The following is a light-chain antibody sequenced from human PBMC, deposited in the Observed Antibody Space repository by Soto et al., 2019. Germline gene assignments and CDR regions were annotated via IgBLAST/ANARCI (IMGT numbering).Light chain of an antibody. V-gene: IGKV1-5*01. CDR3: QQGFSLPWT. Sequence: DLQMTQSPSTPSASVGDTVTLTLRASQTISGWLAWYQQRTGKDPNLLIYGASNLHSGVPSTFSASGSGTDFALNISSLQADDFGTYYCQQGFSLPWTFGQGTKVDIK. CDR2: GAS. J-gene: IGKJ1*01. CDR1: QTISGW.